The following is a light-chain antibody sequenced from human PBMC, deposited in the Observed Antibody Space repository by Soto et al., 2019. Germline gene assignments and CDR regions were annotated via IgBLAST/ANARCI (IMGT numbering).Light chain of an antibody. Sequence: DLVVTQSPLTLPVTPGETASISCRSSQSLLHSNGYNYLDWYLQKPGQSPQLLIYLGSNRASGVPDRFSGSGSGTDVTLKISRVEAEDVGVYYCVQALQSPPWTFGQGTKVDIK. CDR3: VQALQSPPWT. CDR1: QSLLHSNGYNY. J-gene: IGKJ1*01. CDR2: LGS. V-gene: IGKV2-28*01.